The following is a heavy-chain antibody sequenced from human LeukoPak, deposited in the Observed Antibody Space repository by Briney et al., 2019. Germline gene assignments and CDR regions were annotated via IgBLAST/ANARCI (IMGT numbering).Heavy chain of an antibody. D-gene: IGHD3-10*01. V-gene: IGHV3-48*03. CDR3: ARDGFGGDGLHY. CDR1: GFTFSSYE. CDR2: ISSSGSTI. J-gene: IGHJ4*02. Sequence: GGSLRLSCAASGFTFSSYEMNWVRQAPGKGLEWVSCISSSGSTIYYADSVKGRFTISRDNAKNSLYLQMNSLRAEDTAVYYCARDGFGGDGLHYWGQGTLVTVSS.